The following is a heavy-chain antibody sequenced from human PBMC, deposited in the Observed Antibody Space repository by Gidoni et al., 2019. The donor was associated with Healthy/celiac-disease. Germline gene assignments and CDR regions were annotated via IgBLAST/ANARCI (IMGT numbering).Heavy chain of an antibody. Sequence: QLQLQESGPGLVKHSETLSLPCTVSGGSISSSSYYWGWIRQPPGKGLEWIGSIYYSGSTYYNPSLKSRVTISVDTSKNQFSLKLSSVTAADTAVYYCARQLGGVILNWGQGTLVTVSS. CDR1: GGSISSSSYY. D-gene: IGHD3-3*01. CDR3: ARQLGGVILN. J-gene: IGHJ4*02. V-gene: IGHV4-39*01. CDR2: IYYSGST.